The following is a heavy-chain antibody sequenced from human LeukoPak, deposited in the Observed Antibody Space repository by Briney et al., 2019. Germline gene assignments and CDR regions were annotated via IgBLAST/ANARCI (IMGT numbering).Heavy chain of an antibody. J-gene: IGHJ4*02. CDR1: GGSISSSSYY. CDR3: ASPGVYCSGGSCYGAMGGSIDY. CDR2: IYYSGST. V-gene: IGHV4-39*01. D-gene: IGHD2-15*01. Sequence: SKTLSLTCTVSGGSISSSSYYWGWIRQPPGKGLEWIGSIYYSGSTYYNPSLKSRVTISVDTSKNQFSLKLSSVTAADTAVYYCASPGVYCSGGSCYGAMGGSIDYWGQGTLVTVSS.